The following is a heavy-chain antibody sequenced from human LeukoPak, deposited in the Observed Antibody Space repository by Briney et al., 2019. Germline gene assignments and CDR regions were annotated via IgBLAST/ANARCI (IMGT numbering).Heavy chain of an antibody. CDR1: GYTFSTYG. CDR3: ARDVSSKSFDY. V-gene: IGHV1-18*01. J-gene: IGHJ4*02. D-gene: IGHD2-2*01. CDR2: ISAYTGNT. Sequence: WASVKVSCKASGYTFSTYGISWVRQAPGQGLEWMGWISAYTGNTNYAQNVQGRVTMTTDTSTSTAYLELRSLRSDDTAVYYCARDVSSKSFDYWGQGTLVTVSS.